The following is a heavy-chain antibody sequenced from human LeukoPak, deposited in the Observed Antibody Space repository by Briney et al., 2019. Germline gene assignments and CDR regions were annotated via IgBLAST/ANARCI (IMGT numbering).Heavy chain of an antibody. V-gene: IGHV4-34*01. CDR2: INHSGST. J-gene: IGHJ4*02. CDR3: ASESSGWYRALDY. CDR1: GGSFSGYY. D-gene: IGHD6-19*01. Sequence: SETLSLTCAVYGGSFSGYYWSWIRQPPGKGLEWIGEINHSGSTNYNPSLKSRVTISVDTSKNQFSLKLSSVTAADTAAYYCASESSGWYRALDYWGQGTLVTVSS.